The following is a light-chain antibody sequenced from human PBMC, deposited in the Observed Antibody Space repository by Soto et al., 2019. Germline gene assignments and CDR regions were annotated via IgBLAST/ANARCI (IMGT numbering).Light chain of an antibody. J-gene: IGKJ3*01. V-gene: IGKV2-28*01. CDR3: LQALQTPFT. Sequence: DLVMTQSPLSLPVTPGEPASISCRCSQSLLHSNGYNYLDWYLQKPGQSPQLLIYLGSNRASGVPDRFSGRGSGTDFTLKISRVQAEDVGVYYCLQALQTPFTFGPGTKVDIE. CDR2: LGS. CDR1: QSLLHSNGYNY.